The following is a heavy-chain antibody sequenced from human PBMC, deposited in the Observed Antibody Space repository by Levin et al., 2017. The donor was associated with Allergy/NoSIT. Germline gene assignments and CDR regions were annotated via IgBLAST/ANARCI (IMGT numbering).Heavy chain of an antibody. Sequence: GGSLRLSCAASKFTFSTYWMNWVRQPPGKGLEWLANINEDGSEKYYVDSVQGRFTISRDNAKNSLYPHMNSLRAEDTAVYYCTRSFDYWGQGTLVTVSS. J-gene: IGHJ4*02. CDR2: INEDGSEK. CDR1: KFTFSTYW. V-gene: IGHV3-7*01. CDR3: TRSFDY.